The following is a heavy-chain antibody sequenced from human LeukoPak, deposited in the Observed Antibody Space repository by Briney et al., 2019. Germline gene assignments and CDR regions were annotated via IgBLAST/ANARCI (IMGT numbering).Heavy chain of an antibody. CDR2: LKNNGRGR. V-gene: IGHV3-64*01. CDR1: GFTFSTYA. D-gene: IGHD3-10*01. CDR3: ARVQSTVRGIQGPFDL. J-gene: IGHJ4*02. Sequence: GGSLTHSCAASGFTFSTYAMHWVRQAPGKGLEYVSALKNNGRGRYYASSVEGRFTVSRDNSRSTLYLQMDSLSPDDMAIYYGARVQSTVRGIQGPFDLWGQGTLVTVS.